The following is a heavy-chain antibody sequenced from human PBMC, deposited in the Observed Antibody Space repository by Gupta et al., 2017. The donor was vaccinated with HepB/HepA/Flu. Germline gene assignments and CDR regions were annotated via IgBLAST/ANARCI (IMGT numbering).Heavy chain of an antibody. CDR3: ARQAGASGDFLDY. CDR2: IFQTGTT. V-gene: IGHV4-39*01. D-gene: IGHD1-26*01. Sequence: QLQLRESGPGLVKPSETLSLTCTVSGGPTKTTDNFWAWIRRPPGKGFEWIGSIFQTGTTYYDPFLKSRVTISIDTSKSHFTLSLNSVTAADTAVYYCARQAGASGDFLDYWGQGTLVIVSS. CDR1: GGPTKTTDNF. J-gene: IGHJ4*02.